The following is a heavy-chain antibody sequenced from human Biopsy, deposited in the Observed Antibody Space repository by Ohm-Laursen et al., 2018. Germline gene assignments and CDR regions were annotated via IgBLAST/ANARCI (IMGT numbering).Heavy chain of an antibody. CDR1: GGSISNYY. Sequence: GTLSLTCTVSGGSISNYYWSWIRQPAGKGLEWIGRIYSSGSTNYNPSPKSRVTMSVDTSKNQFSLILSSMTAADTAVYYCAREPRIAAVAYFDPWGQGTLVTVSS. J-gene: IGHJ5*02. D-gene: IGHD6-13*01. CDR3: AREPRIAAVAYFDP. V-gene: IGHV4-4*07. CDR2: IYSSGST.